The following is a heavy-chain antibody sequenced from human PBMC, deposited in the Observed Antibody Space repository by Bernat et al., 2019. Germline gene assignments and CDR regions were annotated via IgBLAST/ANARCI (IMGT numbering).Heavy chain of an antibody. D-gene: IGHD6-13*01. CDR3: ARPISSNRHDAFDI. CDR2: IYYAAYT. V-gene: IGHV4-38-2*01. CDR1: GYSISSDYY. J-gene: IGHJ3*02. Sequence: QVQLQESGPGLVKPSETLSLTCAVSGYSISSDYYWCWIRQPPGKGLEWIGSIYYAAYTYYSSALKSRVTISIDTSKNQFFLKLSSVTAADTAVYYCARPISSNRHDAFDIWGQGTTVTVSS.